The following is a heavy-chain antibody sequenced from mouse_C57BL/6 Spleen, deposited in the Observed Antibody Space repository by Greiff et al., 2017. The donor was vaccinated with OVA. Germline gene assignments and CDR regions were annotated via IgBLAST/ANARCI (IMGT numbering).Heavy chain of an antibody. CDR1: GFTFSSYA. Sequence: EVKLVESGGGLVKPGGSLKLSCAASGFTFSSYAMSWVRQTPEKRLEWVATISDGGSYTYYPDNVKGRFTISRDNAKNNLYLQMSHLKSEDTAMYYCARDPLGFDDWGQGTTLTVAS. CDR3: ARDPLGFDD. CDR2: ISDGGSYT. D-gene: IGHD4-1*01. J-gene: IGHJ2*01. V-gene: IGHV5-4*01.